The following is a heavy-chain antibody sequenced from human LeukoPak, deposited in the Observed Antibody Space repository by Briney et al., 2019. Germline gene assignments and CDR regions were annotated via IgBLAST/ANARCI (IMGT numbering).Heavy chain of an antibody. Sequence: SETLSLTCTVSGGSISSGDYYWSWIRQPPGKGLEWIGYIYYSGSTYYNPSLESRVTISVDTSKNQFSLKLSSVTAADTAVYYCARDYYDSSGPSSYWGQGTLVTVSS. V-gene: IGHV4-30-4*08. CDR1: GGSISSGDYY. D-gene: IGHD3-22*01. CDR3: ARDYYDSSGPSSY. CDR2: IYYSGST. J-gene: IGHJ4*02.